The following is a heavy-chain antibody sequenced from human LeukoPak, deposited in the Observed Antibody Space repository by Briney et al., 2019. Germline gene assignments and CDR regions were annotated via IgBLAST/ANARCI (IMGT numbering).Heavy chain of an antibody. J-gene: IGHJ4*02. Sequence: PSETLSLTCTVSGGSISSSSYYWGWIRQPPGKGLEWIGSIYYSGSTYYNPSLKSRVTISVDTSKNQFSLKLSSVTAADTAVYYCARECSDYYDSSGTYDYWGQGTLVTVSS. CDR3: ARECSDYYDSSGTYDY. V-gene: IGHV4-39*07. D-gene: IGHD3-22*01. CDR1: GGSISSSSYY. CDR2: IYYSGST.